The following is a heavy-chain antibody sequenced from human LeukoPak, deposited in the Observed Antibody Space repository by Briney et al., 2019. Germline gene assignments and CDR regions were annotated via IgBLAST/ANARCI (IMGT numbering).Heavy chain of an antibody. J-gene: IGHJ3*02. D-gene: IGHD3-16*02. CDR3: ALNGREVPSGAFDI. Sequence: GGSLRLSCAASGFTFSNYAMSWVRQAPGKGLEWVSAISGSGGSTYYADSVKGRFTISRDNSKNTLYLQMNSLRAEDTAVYYCALNGREVPSGAFDIWGQGTMATVSS. CDR2: ISGSGGST. CDR1: GFTFSNYA. V-gene: IGHV3-23*01.